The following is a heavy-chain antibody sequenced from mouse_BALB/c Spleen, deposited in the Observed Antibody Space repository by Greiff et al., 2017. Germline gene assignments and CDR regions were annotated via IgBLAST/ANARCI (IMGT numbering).Heavy chain of an antibody. D-gene: IGHD3-3*01. Sequence: VQLQQSGAELVKPGASVKLSCTASGFNIKDTYMYWVKQRPEQGLEWIGRIDPANGNTKYDPKFQGKATITADTSSNTAYLQLSSLTSEDTAVYYCARTGGPYAMDYWGQGTSVTVSS. CDR1: GFNIKDTY. CDR2: IDPANGNT. CDR3: ARTGGPYAMDY. V-gene: IGHV14-3*02. J-gene: IGHJ4*01.